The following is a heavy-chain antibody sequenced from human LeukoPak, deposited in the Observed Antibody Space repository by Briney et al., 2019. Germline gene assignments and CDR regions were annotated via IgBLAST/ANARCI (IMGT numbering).Heavy chain of an antibody. CDR2: ISAYNGNT. J-gene: IGHJ6*02. V-gene: IGHV1-18*01. Sequence: ASVKVSCKASGYTFTSYGISWVRQAPGQGLEWMGWISAYNGNTNYAQKLQGRVTMTTDTSTSTAYMELRSLRSDDTAVYYCARASGVATIFGPLDGMDVWGQGTTVTVSS. CDR1: GYTFTSYG. CDR3: ARASGVATIFGPLDGMDV. D-gene: IGHD3-3*01.